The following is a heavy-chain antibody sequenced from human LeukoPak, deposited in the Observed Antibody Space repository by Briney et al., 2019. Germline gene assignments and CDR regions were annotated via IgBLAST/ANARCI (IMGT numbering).Heavy chain of an antibody. CDR2: IVVGSGNT. Sequence: SVKVSCKASGFTFTSSAVQWVRQARGQRLEWIGWIVVGSGNTNYAQKFQERVTITRDMSTSTAYMELSSVTAADTAVYYCARQSYDFWSGYYTLYYFDYWGQGTLVTVSS. D-gene: IGHD3-3*01. CDR1: GFTFTSSA. CDR3: ARQSYDFWSGYYTLYYFDY. J-gene: IGHJ4*02. V-gene: IGHV1-58*01.